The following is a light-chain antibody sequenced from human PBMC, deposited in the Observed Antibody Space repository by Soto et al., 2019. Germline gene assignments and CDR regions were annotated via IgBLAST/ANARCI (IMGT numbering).Light chain of an antibody. V-gene: IGKV3-20*01. CDR3: QHYDTSPPSVT. CDR1: QSFSSXY. Sequence: EIVLTQSPDTLSLSPGERATLSCRXIQSFSSXYLVWYQQKPGQAPRLLIYGASRRATGIPDRFSESGAGTDFILTISVLEPEDFAVSYCQHYDTSPPSVTLGPGTKVEIK. CDR2: GAS. J-gene: IGKJ3*01.